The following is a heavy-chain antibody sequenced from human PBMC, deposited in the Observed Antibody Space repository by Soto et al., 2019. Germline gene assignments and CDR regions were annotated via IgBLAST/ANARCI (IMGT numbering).Heavy chain of an antibody. CDR3: SRAISGGPFDY. V-gene: IGHV3-21*01. CDR1: GFIFSTYS. D-gene: IGHD2-15*01. Sequence: EVQLVESGGGLVKPGGSLRLSCAASGFIFSTYSMNWVRQTPGKGLEWVSSISRSSDHMYYADSVRGRFTISRDNAKNSLVLQMNSLRAEDTAVYFCSRAISGGPFDYWGQGALVTVSS. CDR2: ISRSSDHM. J-gene: IGHJ4*02.